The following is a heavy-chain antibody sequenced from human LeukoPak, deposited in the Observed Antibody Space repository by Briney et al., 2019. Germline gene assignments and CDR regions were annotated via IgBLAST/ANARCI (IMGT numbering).Heavy chain of an antibody. D-gene: IGHD3-10*01. CDR2: AYYSGIT. Sequence: SETLSLTCTVSGDSISSNSYYWGWIRQPPGKGLECIGIAYYSGITYYNPSLKSRVTISVDTSKNQFSLKLSSVTAADTAVYYCAGHYHYYGSGSYVDYWGQGTLVTVSS. CDR3: AGHYHYYGSGSYVDY. CDR1: GDSISSNSYY. V-gene: IGHV4-39*01. J-gene: IGHJ4*02.